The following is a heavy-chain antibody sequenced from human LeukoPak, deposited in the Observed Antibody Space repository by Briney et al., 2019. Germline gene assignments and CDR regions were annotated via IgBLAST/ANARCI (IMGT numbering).Heavy chain of an antibody. Sequence: GGSLRLSCAASGFTFSTYSMIWVRQAPGKGLEWVSCIESTSSYIYYADSVKGRFTISRDNAKNSLYLQMNSLRAEDTAVYYCARVFLVGATGCLVFWGQGTLVTVSS. V-gene: IGHV3-21*01. CDR1: GFTFSTYS. J-gene: IGHJ4*02. D-gene: IGHD1-26*01. CDR3: ARVFLVGATGCLVF. CDR2: IESTSSYI.